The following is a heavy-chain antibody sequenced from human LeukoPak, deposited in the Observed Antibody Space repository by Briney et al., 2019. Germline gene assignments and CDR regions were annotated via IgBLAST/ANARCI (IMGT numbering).Heavy chain of an antibody. CDR2: ISGSGGST. J-gene: IGHJ4*02. V-gene: IGHV3-23*01. D-gene: IGHD6-13*01. Sequence: GGSLRLSCVVSGFTFSSYAMSWVRLAPGQGLEWVSAISGSGGSTHYSDSVNGRFTISRDHSRNTLYLQMNSLRAEDTAVYYCAKSWYHFDFWGQGTLVTVSS. CDR1: GFTFSSYA. CDR3: AKSWYHFDF.